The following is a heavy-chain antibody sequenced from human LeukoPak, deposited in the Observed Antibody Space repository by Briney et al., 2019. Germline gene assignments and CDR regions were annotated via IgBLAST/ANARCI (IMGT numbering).Heavy chain of an antibody. CDR2: ISSSGSTI. V-gene: IGHV3-48*03. Sequence: GGSLRLSCAASGFTFSSYEMNWVRQAPGKGLEWVSYISSSGSTIYYADSVKGRFTISRDNAKNSLYLRMNSLRAEDTAVYHCARDQLLWFGESNWFDPWGQGTLVTVSS. J-gene: IGHJ5*02. D-gene: IGHD3-10*01. CDR3: ARDQLLWFGESNWFDP. CDR1: GFTFSSYE.